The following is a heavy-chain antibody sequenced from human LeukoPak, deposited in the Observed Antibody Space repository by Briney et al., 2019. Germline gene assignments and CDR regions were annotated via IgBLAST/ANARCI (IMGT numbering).Heavy chain of an antibody. J-gene: IGHJ4*02. V-gene: IGHV1-2*02. CDR2: INPNSGGT. D-gene: IGHD4-23*01. CDR3: ARDQLVTPYEYYFDY. CDR1: GYTFTGYY. Sequence: ASVKVSCKASGYTFTGYYMHWVRQAPGQGLEWMGWINPNSGGTNYAQKFQGRVTMTRDTSTSTVYMELSSLRSEDTAVYYCARDQLVTPYEYYFDYWGQGTLVTVSS.